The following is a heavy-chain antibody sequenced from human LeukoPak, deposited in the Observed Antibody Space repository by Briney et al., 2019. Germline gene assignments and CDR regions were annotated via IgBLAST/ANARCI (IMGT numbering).Heavy chain of an antibody. CDR3: ARDNSQWLVRGAHFDY. Sequence: GGSLRLSCAASGFTFSSYGMHWVRQAPGKGLEWVAVIWYDGSNKYYADSVKGRFTISRDNSKNTLYLQMNSLRAEDTAVYYCARDNSQWLVRGAHFDYWGQGTLVTVSS. CDR2: IWYDGSNK. V-gene: IGHV3-33*01. D-gene: IGHD6-19*01. CDR1: GFTFSSYG. J-gene: IGHJ4*02.